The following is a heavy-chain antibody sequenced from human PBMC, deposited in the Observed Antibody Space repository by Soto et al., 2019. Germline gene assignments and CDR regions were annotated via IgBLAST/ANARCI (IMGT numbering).Heavy chain of an antibody. CDR2: INLDGSHK. CDR3: ASKGDSLNY. J-gene: IGHJ4*02. Sequence: GGSLRLSCAASWMYWVRQAPGKGLEWVANINLDGSHKYYVDSVKGRFTISRDNAKNSLYLQMNSLRAEDTAVYYCASKGDSLNYWGQGTLVTVSS. CDR1: W. V-gene: IGHV3-7*01. D-gene: IGHD2-21*02.